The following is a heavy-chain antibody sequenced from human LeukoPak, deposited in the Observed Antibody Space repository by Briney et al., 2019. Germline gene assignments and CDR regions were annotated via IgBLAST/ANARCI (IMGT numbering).Heavy chain of an antibody. J-gene: IGHJ4*02. CDR2: IYYSGST. V-gene: IGHV4-39*07. CDR1: GGSISSSSYY. Sequence: PSETLSLTCTVSGGSISSSSYYWGWIRQPPGKGLEWIGSIYYSGSTYYNPSLKSRVTISVDTSKNQFSLKLSSVTAADTAVYYCARRRVRGAHGGYFDYWGQGTLVTVSS. D-gene: IGHD3-10*01. CDR3: ARRRVRGAHGGYFDY.